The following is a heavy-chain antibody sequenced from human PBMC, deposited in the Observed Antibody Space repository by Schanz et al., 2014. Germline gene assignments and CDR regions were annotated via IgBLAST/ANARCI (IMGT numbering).Heavy chain of an antibody. Sequence: EVQVVESGGGFVQPGGSLRLSCAASGFTFSSYVMNWVRQAPGRGLEWVSALSARGHRTQYADSVMGRFTISSDISKNMLYLQMNSLRAEDTAVYYCATTPGTSRRTTKDVFDIWGQGTMVTVSS. J-gene: IGHJ3*02. CDR2: LSARGHRT. CDR1: GFTFSSYV. D-gene: IGHD4-17*01. CDR3: ATTPGTSRRTTKDVFDI. V-gene: IGHV3-23*04.